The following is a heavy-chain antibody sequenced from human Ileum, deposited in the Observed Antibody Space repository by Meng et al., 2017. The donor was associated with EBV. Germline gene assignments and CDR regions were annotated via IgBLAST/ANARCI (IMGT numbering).Heavy chain of an antibody. D-gene: IGHD6-13*01. J-gene: IGHJ4*02. V-gene: IGHV2-5*02. Sequence: LQVSVTISGNPPEPLSSTGHASRFPRSPMGVGVGCLLQPPGKALECLALIYWDDDKFYSPFLQSRLAISKDTSKHQVVITRTNMALLDTATYYCAHRLSGSNWGGGFFDYWGQGILVTVSS. CDR1: RFPRSPMGVG. CDR2: IYWDDDK. CDR3: AHRLSGSNWGGGFFDY.